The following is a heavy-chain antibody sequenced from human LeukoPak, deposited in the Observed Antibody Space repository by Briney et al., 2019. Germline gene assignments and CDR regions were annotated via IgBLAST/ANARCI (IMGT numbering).Heavy chain of an antibody. CDR2: IIPIFGTA. CDR3: ARDSTYGRPYSSSPFDY. J-gene: IGHJ4*02. D-gene: IGHD6-13*01. CDR1: GGTFSSYA. Sequence: ASVKVSCKAPGGTFSSYAISWVRQAPGQGLEWMGGIIPIFGTANYAQKFQGRVTITTDESTSTAYMELSSLRSEDTAVYYCARDSTYGRPYSSSPFDYWGQGTLVTVSS. V-gene: IGHV1-69*05.